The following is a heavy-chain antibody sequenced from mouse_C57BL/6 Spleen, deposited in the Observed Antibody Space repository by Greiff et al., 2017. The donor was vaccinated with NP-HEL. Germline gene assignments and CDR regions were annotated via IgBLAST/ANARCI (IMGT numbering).Heavy chain of an antibody. J-gene: IGHJ1*03. CDR1: GFSLTSYG. CDR2: IWSGGSK. D-gene: IGHD4-1*01. Sequence: VKVVESGPGLVQPSPSLSITCTVSGFSLTSYGVHWVRQSPGKGLEWLGVIWSGGSKDYNAAIISRLSISEDNSKSQFFFKMNSLQADDTAIYYCARVRTGTEFDVWGTGTTVTVSS. V-gene: IGHV2-2*01. CDR3: ARVRTGTEFDV.